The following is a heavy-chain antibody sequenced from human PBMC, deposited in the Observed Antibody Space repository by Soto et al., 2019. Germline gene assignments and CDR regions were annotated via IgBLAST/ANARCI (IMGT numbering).Heavy chain of an antibody. CDR1: GFTFSNYW. V-gene: IGHV3-74*01. Sequence: EVRLVESGGGLVQPGGSLRLSCVGSGFTFSNYWMHWVRQVPGKGPVWVSRVNSAGSQSSYADFVKGRFTVSRDNAKNTRYWEMNSLSADDTAVYYCATGGYSYGWGYWGQGTLVTVSS. CDR3: ATGGYSYGWGY. CDR2: VNSAGSQS. J-gene: IGHJ4*02. D-gene: IGHD5-18*01.